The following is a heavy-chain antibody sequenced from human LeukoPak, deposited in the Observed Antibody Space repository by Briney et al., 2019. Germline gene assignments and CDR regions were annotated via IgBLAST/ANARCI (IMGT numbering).Heavy chain of an antibody. CDR3: ARWASGWFPFDY. CDR1: GYTFTNQD. CDR2: INPDNGDT. J-gene: IGHJ4*02. V-gene: IGHV1-3*03. Sequence: ASVKVSCKASGYTFTNQDMHWVRQAPGQRLEWIGCINPDNGDTKYSQEFQGRVTMTRNTSISTAYMELSSLRSEDTAVYYCARWASGWFPFDYWGQGTLVTVSS. D-gene: IGHD3-10*01.